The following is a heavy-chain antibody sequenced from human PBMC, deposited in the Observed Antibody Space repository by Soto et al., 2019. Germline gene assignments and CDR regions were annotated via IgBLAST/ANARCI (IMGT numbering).Heavy chain of an antibody. CDR2: IIPMFPTP. CDR1: GGTFGNSA. Sequence: QVQLVQSGAEVKKPGSSVTVSCKASGGTFGNSAISWVRQAPGQGLEWVGGIIPMFPTPDYAQKFQGRVTIPADESTSTAYMELTSLRSEDTAVYYCARDKARLQLGGNYYYAMDVWGQGTTVTVS. D-gene: IGHD5-12*01. CDR3: ARDKARLQLGGNYYYAMDV. V-gene: IGHV1-69*12. J-gene: IGHJ6*02.